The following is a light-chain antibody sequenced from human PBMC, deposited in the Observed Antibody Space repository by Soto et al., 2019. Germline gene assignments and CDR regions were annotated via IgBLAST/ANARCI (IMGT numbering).Light chain of an antibody. J-gene: IGKJ1*01. CDR2: GVS. CDR3: QQYNDWPPTWT. Sequence: IVMPQSPATLSVSPGERATLSCRASRSVSSNLAWYQQAPGQAPRLLIYGVSTRATGIPVRFSGSGSGTEFTLTISSLQSEDFVVYYCQQYNDWPPTWTFGQGTKV. CDR1: RSVSSN. V-gene: IGKV3-15*01.